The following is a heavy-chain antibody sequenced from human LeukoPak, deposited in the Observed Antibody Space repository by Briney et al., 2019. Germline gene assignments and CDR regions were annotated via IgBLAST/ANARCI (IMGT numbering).Heavy chain of an antibody. Sequence: GGSLRLSCAVSGFTFSNHWMGWVRQAPGMGLQWVANIKADGSEEYYVDSVKGRFTISRDNARNSLYLQMNSLRAEDTAVYYRARDWMSGKFYGYYFDSWGQGTLVTVSS. CDR2: IKADGSEE. CDR1: GFTFSNHW. CDR3: ARDWMSGKFYGYYFDS. V-gene: IGHV3-7*03. D-gene: IGHD2-2*03. J-gene: IGHJ4*02.